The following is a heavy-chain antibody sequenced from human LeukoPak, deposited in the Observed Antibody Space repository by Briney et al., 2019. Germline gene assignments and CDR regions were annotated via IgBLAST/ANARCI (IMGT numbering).Heavy chain of an antibody. V-gene: IGHV1-24*01. Sequence: ASVKVSCKVSGYTLTELSMHWVRQAPGKGLEWMGGFDPEDGETIYAQKFQGRVTITADKSTSTAYMELSNLRSEDTAVYYCARAPSWVTHYFDYWGQGTLVTVSS. CDR1: GYTLTELS. CDR3: ARAPSWVTHYFDY. J-gene: IGHJ4*02. D-gene: IGHD5-18*01. CDR2: FDPEDGET.